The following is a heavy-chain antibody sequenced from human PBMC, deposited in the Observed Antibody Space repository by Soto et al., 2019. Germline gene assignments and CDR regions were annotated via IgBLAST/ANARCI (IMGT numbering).Heavy chain of an antibody. CDR3: ARQVRGSGTPGAY. Sequence: QVQLQESGPGLLRPSEALSLTCAVSGDSISSSGYYWGWIRQPPGKGLEWVGSIYYGGTTFHNPSLQSRVTISVDTSRNHFSLKLTSVTAADTAVYYCARQVRGSGTPGAYWGQGTLVTVSS. CDR1: GDSISSSGYY. D-gene: IGHD3-16*01. J-gene: IGHJ4*02. CDR2: IYYGGTT. V-gene: IGHV4-39*01.